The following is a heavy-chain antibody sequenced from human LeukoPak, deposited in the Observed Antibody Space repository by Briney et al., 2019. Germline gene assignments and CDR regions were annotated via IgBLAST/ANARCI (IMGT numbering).Heavy chain of an antibody. J-gene: IGHJ4*02. CDR2: INPNSGGT. CDR1: GYTFTVYY. CDR3: ARVSSDYGGNLLDY. D-gene: IGHD4-23*01. V-gene: IGHV1-2*02. Sequence: ASVTVSCKASGYTFTVYYMHWVRQAPGQGLEWMGWINPNSGGTNYAQKFQGRVTMTRDTSISTAYMELSRLRSDDTAVYYCARVSSDYGGNLLDYWGQGTLVTVSS.